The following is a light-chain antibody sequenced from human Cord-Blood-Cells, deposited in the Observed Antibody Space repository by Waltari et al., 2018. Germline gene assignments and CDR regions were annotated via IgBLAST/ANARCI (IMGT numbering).Light chain of an antibody. J-gene: IGKJ4*01. CDR3: QQYNNWPPHT. CDR2: GAS. Sequence: EIVMTHSPATLSVSPGERATLSCRASQSVSSNLAWYQQKPGQAPRLLIYGASTRATGIPARFSGSGSGTEFTLTISSLQSEDFAVYYCQQYNNWPPHTFGGGTKVEIK. V-gene: IGKV3-15*01. CDR1: QSVSSN.